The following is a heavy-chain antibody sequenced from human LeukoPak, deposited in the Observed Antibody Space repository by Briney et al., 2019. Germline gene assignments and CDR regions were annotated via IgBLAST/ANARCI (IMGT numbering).Heavy chain of an antibody. CDR2: INAGNGNT. J-gene: IGHJ5*02. CDR1: GYTFTSYA. CDR3: ARGVVVVPAAPYNWFDP. V-gene: IGHV1-3*01. D-gene: IGHD2-2*01. Sequence: ASVKVSCKASGYTFTSYAMHWVRQAPGQRLEWMGWINAGNGNTKYSQKFQGRVTITRDTSASTAYMELSSPRSEDTAVYYCARGVVVVPAAPYNWFDPWGQGTLVTVSS.